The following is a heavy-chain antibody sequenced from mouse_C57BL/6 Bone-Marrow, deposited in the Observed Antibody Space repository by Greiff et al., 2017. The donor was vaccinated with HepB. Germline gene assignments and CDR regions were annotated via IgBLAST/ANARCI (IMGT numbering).Heavy chain of an antibody. CDR1: GYTFTSYW. V-gene: IGHV1-55*01. Sequence: QVQLQQSGAELVKPGASVKMSCKASGYTFTSYWITWVKQRPGQGLEWIGDIYPGSGSTNYNEKFKSKATLTVDTSSSTAYLQLSSLTSEDSAVYYCAHYYGSSPLDYWGQGTTLTVSS. D-gene: IGHD1-1*01. CDR2: IYPGSGST. CDR3: AHYYGSSPLDY. J-gene: IGHJ2*01.